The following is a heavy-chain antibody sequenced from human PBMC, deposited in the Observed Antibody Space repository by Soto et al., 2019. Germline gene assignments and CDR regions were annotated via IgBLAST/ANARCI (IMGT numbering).Heavy chain of an antibody. V-gene: IGHV3-23*01. CDR1: GFTFSSYA. CDR2: ISGSGGST. D-gene: IGHD3-22*01. CDR3: AKIVVAYEGTDY. Sequence: PGGSLRVSWAASGFTFSSYAMSWVRQAPGKGLEWVSAISGSGGSTYYADSVKGRFTISRDNSKNTLYLQMSSLRAEDTAVYYCAKIVVAYEGTDYWGPGTLVTVSS. J-gene: IGHJ4*02.